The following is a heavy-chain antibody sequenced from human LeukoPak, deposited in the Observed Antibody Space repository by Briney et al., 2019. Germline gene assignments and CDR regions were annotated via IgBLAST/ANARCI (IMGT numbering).Heavy chain of an antibody. J-gene: IGHJ4*02. V-gene: IGHV3-74*01. D-gene: IGHD2-2*01. Sequence: GGSLRLSCAASGITFSAYWMHWVRQAPGKGLVWVSHINSDGTNTGYADSVKGRFSISRDNAKSTLYLQMNSLRAEDTAVYYCARDQGSTSRGIDYWGQGTLVTVSS. CDR1: GITFSAYW. CDR3: ARDQGSTSRGIDY. CDR2: INSDGTNT.